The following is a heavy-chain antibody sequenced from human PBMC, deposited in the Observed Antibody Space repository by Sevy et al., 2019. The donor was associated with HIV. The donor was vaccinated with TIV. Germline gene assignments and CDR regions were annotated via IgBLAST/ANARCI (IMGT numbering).Heavy chain of an antibody. CDR2: ISYDGSNK. V-gene: IGHV3-30-3*01. CDR3: VSKEGVVPAATAVDY. CDR1: GFTFSSYA. Sequence: GGSLRLSCAASGFTFSSYAMHWVRQAPGKGLEWVAVISYDGSNKYYADSVKGRFTISRDNSKNTLYLQMNSLRAEDTAVYYCVSKEGVVPAATAVDYWGQGTLVTVSS. D-gene: IGHD2-2*01. J-gene: IGHJ4*02.